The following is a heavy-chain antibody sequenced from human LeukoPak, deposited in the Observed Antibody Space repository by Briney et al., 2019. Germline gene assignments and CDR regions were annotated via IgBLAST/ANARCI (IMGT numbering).Heavy chain of an antibody. D-gene: IGHD3-22*01. Sequence: ASETLSLTCAVYGGSFSGYYWSWIRQPPGKGLEWIGEINHSGSTNYNPSLKSRVTISVDTSKNQFSLKLSSVTAADTAVYYCASQSNYYDSSGPLDYWGQGTLVTVSS. CDR1: GGSFSGYY. J-gene: IGHJ4*02. CDR2: INHSGST. CDR3: ASQSNYYDSSGPLDY. V-gene: IGHV4-34*01.